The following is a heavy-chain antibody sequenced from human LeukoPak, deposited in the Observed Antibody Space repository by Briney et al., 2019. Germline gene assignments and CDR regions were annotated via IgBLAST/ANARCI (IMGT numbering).Heavy chain of an antibody. J-gene: IGHJ3*02. V-gene: IGHV1-2*02. Sequence: ASVKVSCKASGYTFTGYYMHWVRQAPGQGLEWMGWINPNSGGTNYAQQFQGRVTMTRDTSISTAYMELSRLRSDDTAVYYCARATMIVGDSDAFDIWGQGTMVTVSS. CDR2: INPNSGGT. D-gene: IGHD3-22*01. CDR3: ARATMIVGDSDAFDI. CDR1: GYTFTGYY.